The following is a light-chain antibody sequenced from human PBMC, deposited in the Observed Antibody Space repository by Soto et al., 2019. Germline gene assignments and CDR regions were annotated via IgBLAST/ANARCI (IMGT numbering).Light chain of an antibody. V-gene: IGKV3-20*01. Sequence: EIVLTQSPGTLSLSPGERATLYCRASQSVSSSSLAWYQQKPGQAPRLLIYGASSRVTGISGRFSGSGSGTDFTLTITRLEPEDFAVYYCQQYGTSPYTFGQGTKLEIK. CDR3: QQYGTSPYT. CDR2: GAS. CDR1: QSVSSSS. J-gene: IGKJ2*01.